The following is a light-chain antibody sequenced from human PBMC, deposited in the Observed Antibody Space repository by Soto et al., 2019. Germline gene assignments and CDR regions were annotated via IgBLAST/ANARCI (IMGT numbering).Light chain of an antibody. J-gene: IGKJ2*01. V-gene: IGKV3-20*01. CDR2: GAS. CDR1: QSVSRSN. CDR3: QQYGSSPYT. Sequence: EIVLTQSPGTLSLSPGERATLSCRASQSVSRSNLAWYQQKPGQAPRLLIYGASSRATGIPDRFSGSGSGTDFTITISSLEPEDFAVYYFQQYGSSPYTFGQVTKLEIK.